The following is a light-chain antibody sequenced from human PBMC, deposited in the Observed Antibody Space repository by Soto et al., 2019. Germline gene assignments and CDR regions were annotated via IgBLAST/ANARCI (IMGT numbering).Light chain of an antibody. CDR2: AIS. J-gene: IGKJ5*01. CDR1: QSVGNY. V-gene: IGKV3D-15*01. Sequence: EIVMTQSPATLSVSPGERASLSCRASQSVGNYLAWYQQKPGQAPRLLIYAISTRATGIPARFSGSGSGTEFTPTINSLQSEDFAVYYCQQHNQWPITFGQGTRLEIK. CDR3: QQHNQWPIT.